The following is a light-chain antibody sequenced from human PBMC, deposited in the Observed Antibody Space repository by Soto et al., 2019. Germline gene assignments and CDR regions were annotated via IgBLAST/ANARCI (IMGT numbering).Light chain of an antibody. J-gene: IGKJ1*01. V-gene: IGKV3-20*01. CDR2: LAS. CDR1: QSVSSN. Sequence: EILMTQSPSTLSVFLGDRVTITCRASQSVSSNLAWYQQKPGQAPRLLIYLASSRATGVPDRFSGSGSGTDFTLTISRLEPEDFAAYHCQQYGTLPLTFGQGTKVDIK. CDR3: QQYGTLPLT.